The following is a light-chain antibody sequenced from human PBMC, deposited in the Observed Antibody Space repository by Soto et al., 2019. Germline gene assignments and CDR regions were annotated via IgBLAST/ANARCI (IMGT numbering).Light chain of an antibody. CDR3: QEHNS. CDR2: DAS. CDR1: QNVNRY. Sequence: ETVLTQSPATLSLSPGERATLSCRARQNVNRYVAWYQQKPGQAPRLLVYDASARAAGVTARFSGSGSGTDFSLSISSLEPEDFAVYYCQEHNSFGGGTKVEIK. J-gene: IGKJ4*01. V-gene: IGKV3-11*01.